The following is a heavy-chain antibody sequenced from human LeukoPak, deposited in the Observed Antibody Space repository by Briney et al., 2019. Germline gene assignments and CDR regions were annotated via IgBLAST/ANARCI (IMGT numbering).Heavy chain of an antibody. D-gene: IGHD3-22*01. V-gene: IGHV4-30-4*01. J-gene: IGHJ6*02. CDR3: ARDPSYYDSSGYYYGMDV. Sequence: SKTLSLTCTVSGGSISSGDYYWSWIRQPPGKGLEWIGYIYYSGSTYYNPSLKSRVTISVDTSKNQFSLKLSSVTAADTAVYYCARDPSYYDSSGYYYGMDVWGQGTTVTVSS. CDR2: IYYSGST. CDR1: GGSISSGDYY.